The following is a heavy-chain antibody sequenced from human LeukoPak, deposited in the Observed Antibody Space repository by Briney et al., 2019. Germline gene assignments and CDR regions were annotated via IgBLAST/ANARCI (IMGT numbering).Heavy chain of an antibody. CDR1: GFTFSSYG. Sequence: GRSLRLPCAASGFTFSSYGMHWVRQAPGKGLEWVAVISYDGSNKYYADSVKGRFTISRDNSKNTLYLQMNSLRAEDTAVYYCAKDFYGSGTYWGQGTLVTVSS. CDR2: ISYDGSNK. V-gene: IGHV3-30*18. CDR3: AKDFYGSGTY. J-gene: IGHJ4*02. D-gene: IGHD3-10*01.